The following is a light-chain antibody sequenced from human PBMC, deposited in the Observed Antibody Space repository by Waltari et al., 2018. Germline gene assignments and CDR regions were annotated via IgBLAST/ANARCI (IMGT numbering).Light chain of an antibody. V-gene: IGLV1-40*01. Sequence: QSVLTQPPSVSGAPGQRVTISCTGSSPNIRAGHALRSYLHLPRTSPKLLIYGNTNRTAGVPARCSGSKSGPSASRAITGLQADDEADYYCQSYDSSLSGWVFGGGTKLTVL. J-gene: IGLJ3*02. CDR1: SPNIRAGHA. CDR3: QSYDSSLSGWV. CDR2: GNT.